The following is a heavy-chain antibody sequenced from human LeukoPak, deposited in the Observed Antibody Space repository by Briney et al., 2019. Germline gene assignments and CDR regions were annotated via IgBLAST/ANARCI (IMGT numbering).Heavy chain of an antibody. J-gene: IGHJ4*03. CDR2: IYPNSGAT. V-gene: IGHV1-2*02. CDR3: GTLLSNGPFDY. Sequence: ASVKVSCKASGYTFTGYYMHWVRQAPGQGLGWMGWIYPNSGATKYAQKFQGRVTMTRDTSISTAYMELSRLTSDDTAVYYCGTLLSNGPFDYWGQGTLVTVSS. CDR1: GYTFTGYY.